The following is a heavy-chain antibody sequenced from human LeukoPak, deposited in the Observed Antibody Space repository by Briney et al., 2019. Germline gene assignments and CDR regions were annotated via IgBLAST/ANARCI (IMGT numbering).Heavy chain of an antibody. Sequence: VASVKVSCKASGGTLSSYAISWVRQAPGQGLEWMGRIIPIFGTANYAKKFQGRVTITTNDSTSTAYMELSGLRSEDTAVYYCARSTGETNDYWGQGTLVTVSS. J-gene: IGHJ4*02. CDR3: ARSTGETNDY. CDR1: GGTLSSYA. V-gene: IGHV1-69*05. CDR2: IIPIFGTA. D-gene: IGHD2-2*01.